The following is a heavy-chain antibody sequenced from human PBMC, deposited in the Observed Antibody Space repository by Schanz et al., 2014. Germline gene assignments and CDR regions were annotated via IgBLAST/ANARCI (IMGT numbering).Heavy chain of an antibody. Sequence: EVQLVESGGGLVQPGGSLRLSCAASGFTFSTSTMHWVRQAPGKGLEWVGRTRNRANNYFTEYAASVKGRFTISRDDSKNSLYLQMSSLKSEDTAVYYCVRDSFFAFDYWGQGTLVTVSS. CDR1: GFTFSTST. CDR3: VRDSFFAFDY. V-gene: IGHV3-72*01. D-gene: IGHD3-3*01. CDR2: TRNRANNYFT. J-gene: IGHJ4*02.